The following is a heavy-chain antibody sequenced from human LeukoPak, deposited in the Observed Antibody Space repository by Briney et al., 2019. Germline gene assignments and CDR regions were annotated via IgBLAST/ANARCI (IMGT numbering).Heavy chain of an antibody. CDR2: ISGSGGST. V-gene: IGHV3-23*01. CDR3: AKAAPMDV. CDR1: GGSISSSDYF. J-gene: IGHJ6*02. Sequence: PSETLSLTCTVSGGSISSSDYFWGWIRQAPGKGLEWVSAISGSGGSTYYADSVKGRFTISRDNSKNTLYLQMNSLRAEDTAVYYCAKAAPMDVWGQGTTVTVSS.